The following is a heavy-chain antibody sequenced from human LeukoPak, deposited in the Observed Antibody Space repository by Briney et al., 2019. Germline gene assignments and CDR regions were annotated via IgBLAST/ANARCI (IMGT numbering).Heavy chain of an antibody. CDR3: AKVRYNSSSRGGFDY. J-gene: IGHJ4*02. Sequence: GGSLRLSCAASGFTFSSYGMHWVRQAPGKGLEWVAFIRYDGSNKYYADSVKGRFTISRDNSKDTLYLQMNSLRAEDTAVYYCAKVRYNSSSRGGFDYWGQGTLVTVSS. D-gene: IGHD6-13*01. V-gene: IGHV3-30*02. CDR1: GFTFSSYG. CDR2: IRYDGSNK.